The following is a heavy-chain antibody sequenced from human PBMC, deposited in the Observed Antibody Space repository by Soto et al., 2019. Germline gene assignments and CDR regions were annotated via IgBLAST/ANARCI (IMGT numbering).Heavy chain of an antibody. J-gene: IGHJ5*02. Sequence: SETLSLTCTVSGGSISSGGYYWSWIRQHPGKGLEWIGYIYYSGSTYYNPSLKSRVTISVDTSKNQFSLKLSSVTAADTAVYYCARVAYCSGGSCYSPGLGNWFDPWGQGTLVTVSS. CDR2: IYYSGST. V-gene: IGHV4-31*03. CDR1: GGSISSGGYY. D-gene: IGHD2-15*01. CDR3: ARVAYCSGGSCYSPGLGNWFDP.